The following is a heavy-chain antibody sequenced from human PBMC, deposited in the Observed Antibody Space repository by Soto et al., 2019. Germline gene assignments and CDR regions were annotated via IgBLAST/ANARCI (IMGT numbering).Heavy chain of an antibody. CDR3: ARVFKGYYDSSGYAFDI. Sequence: QVPLVQSGAEVKKPGSSVKVSCKASGGTFSSYAISWVRQAPGQGLEWMGGIIPIFGTANYAQKFQGRVTITADETTSTAQRELRSLRSEDTAVYYCARVFKGYYDSSGYAFDIWGQGTMVTVSS. J-gene: IGHJ3*02. CDR2: IIPIFGTA. V-gene: IGHV1-69*01. CDR1: GGTFSSYA. D-gene: IGHD3-22*01.